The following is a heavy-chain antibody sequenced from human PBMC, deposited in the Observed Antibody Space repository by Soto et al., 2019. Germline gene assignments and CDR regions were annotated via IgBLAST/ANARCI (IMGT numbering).Heavy chain of an antibody. CDR3: ARGPKRSIVVVPAAVLDY. Sequence: SETLSLTCTVSGGSISSGGYYWSWIRQHPGKGLEWIGYIYYSGSTYYNPSLKSRVTISVDTSKNQFSLKLSSVTAADTAVYYCARGPKRSIVVVPAAVLDYWGQGTLVTVSS. J-gene: IGHJ4*02. V-gene: IGHV4-31*03. CDR2: IYYSGST. CDR1: GGSISSGGYY. D-gene: IGHD2-2*02.